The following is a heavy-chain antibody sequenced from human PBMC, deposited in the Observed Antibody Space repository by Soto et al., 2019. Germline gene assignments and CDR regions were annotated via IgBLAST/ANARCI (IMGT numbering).Heavy chain of an antibody. D-gene: IGHD1-1*01. J-gene: IGHJ3*02. CDR1: GFTFDDYA. CDR3: AKDIKKAGTHDAFDI. CDR2: ISWNSGSI. Sequence: GGSLRLSCAASGFTFDDYAMHWVRQAPGKGLEWVSGISWNSGSIGYADSVKGRFTISRDNAKNSLYLQMNSLRAEDTALYYCAKDIKKAGTHDAFDIWGQGTMVTVSS. V-gene: IGHV3-9*01.